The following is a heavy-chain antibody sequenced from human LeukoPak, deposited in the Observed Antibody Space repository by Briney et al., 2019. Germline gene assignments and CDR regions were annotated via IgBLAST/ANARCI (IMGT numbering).Heavy chain of an antibody. Sequence: SETLSLTCTVSGGSISSYYWSWIRQPPGKGLEWIGYIYYSGSTNYNPSLKSRVTISVDTSKNQFSLKLSSVTAADTAVYYCARAPPLEYYYMDVWGKGTTVTVSS. J-gene: IGHJ6*03. CDR2: IYYSGST. CDR3: ARAPPLEYYYMDV. V-gene: IGHV4-59*01. CDR1: GGSISSYY.